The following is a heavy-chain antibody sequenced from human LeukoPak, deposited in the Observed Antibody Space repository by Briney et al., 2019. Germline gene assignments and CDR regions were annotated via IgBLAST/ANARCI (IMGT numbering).Heavy chain of an antibody. CDR2: IYNSESS. D-gene: IGHD7-27*01. Sequence: SETLSLTCTVSGGSISSRSYYWGWVRQPPGKGPEWIGSIYNSESSYSNPSLRSRVTISLDTTKNQFSLNLSSVTAADTAFYYCARDRLSLGAFDIWGQGTMVTVSS. V-gene: IGHV4-39*07. J-gene: IGHJ3*02. CDR3: ARDRLSLGAFDI. CDR1: GGSISSRSYY.